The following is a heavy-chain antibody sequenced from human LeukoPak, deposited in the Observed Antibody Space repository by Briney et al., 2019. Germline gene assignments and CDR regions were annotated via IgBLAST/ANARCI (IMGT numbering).Heavy chain of an antibody. D-gene: IGHD3-22*01. V-gene: IGHV4-59*01. CDR2: IYYSGST. CDR1: GGSISSYY. J-gene: IGHJ5*02. Sequence: SETLSLTCTVSGGSISSYYWSWIRQPPGKGLEWIGYIYYSGSTNYNPSLKSRVTISVDTSKNQFSLKLSSVTAADTAVYYCAREGPDYYDSSGYFLNWFDPWGQGTLLTVSS. CDR3: AREGPDYYDSSGYFLNWFDP.